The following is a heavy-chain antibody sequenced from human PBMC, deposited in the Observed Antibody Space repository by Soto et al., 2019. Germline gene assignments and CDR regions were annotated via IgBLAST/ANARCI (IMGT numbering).Heavy chain of an antibody. D-gene: IGHD1-26*01. CDR3: ASSRGGWDKGRFDY. V-gene: IGHV1-69*06. CDR1: GGTFSSYA. CDR2: IIPIFGTA. Sequence: QVQLVQSGAEVKKPGSSVKVSCKASGGTFSSYAISWVRQAPGQGLEWMGGIIPIFGTANYAKKFQGRVTITADKSTSTAYMGLSSLRSEDTAVYYCASSRGGWDKGRFDYWGQGTLVTVSS. J-gene: IGHJ4*02.